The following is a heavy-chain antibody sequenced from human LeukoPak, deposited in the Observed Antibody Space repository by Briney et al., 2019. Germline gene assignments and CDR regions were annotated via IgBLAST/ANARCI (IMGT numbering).Heavy chain of an antibody. J-gene: IGHJ4*02. CDR2: ISYDGSNK. D-gene: IGHD3-10*01. V-gene: IGHV3-30*18. CDR3: AKDPYGSGSLYYFDY. Sequence: DPGGSLRLSCAASGFTFSSYGMHWVRQAPGKGLEWVAVISYDGSNKYYADSVKGRFTISRDNSKNTLYLQMNSLRAEDTAVYYCAKDPYGSGSLYYFDYWGQGTLVTVSS. CDR1: GFTFSSYG.